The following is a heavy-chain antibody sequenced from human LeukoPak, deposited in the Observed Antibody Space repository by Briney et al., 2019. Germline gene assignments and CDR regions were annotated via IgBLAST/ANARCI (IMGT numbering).Heavy chain of an antibody. CDR1: GGSISNYY. CDR3: AGHHPRNTVDF. Sequence: SETLSLTCTVSGGSISNYYWSWIRQPPGKGLEWIGYTSHSGSTNYSPSLKSRVTISLDTSKNQFSLKLSSVTAADTAVYYCAGHHPRNTVDFWGQGTLVTVSS. CDR2: TSHSGST. D-gene: IGHD2/OR15-2a*01. V-gene: IGHV4-59*08. J-gene: IGHJ4*02.